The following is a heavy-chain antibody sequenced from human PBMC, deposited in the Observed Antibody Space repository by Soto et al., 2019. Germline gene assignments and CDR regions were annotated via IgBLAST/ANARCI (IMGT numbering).Heavy chain of an antibody. D-gene: IGHD1-26*01. V-gene: IGHV3-33*01. J-gene: IGHJ5*02. CDR1: GFTFSSYG. CDR3: ARDGNLSVGATTLAWFDP. Sequence: GGSLRLSCAASGFTFSSYGMHWVRQAPGKGLEWVAVIWYDGSNKYYADSVKGRFTISRDNSKNTLYLQMNSLRAEDTAVYYCARDGNLSVGATTLAWFDPWGQGTLVTVSS. CDR2: IWYDGSNK.